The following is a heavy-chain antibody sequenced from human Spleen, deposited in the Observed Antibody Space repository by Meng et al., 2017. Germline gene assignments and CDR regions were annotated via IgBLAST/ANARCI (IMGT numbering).Heavy chain of an antibody. Sequence: QVQQWGPGLVKPSGTLSLTCVVSGGSISSSDWWTWVRQPPGKGLERIGELYRSGSTYYNSSLRSRVTISVDKSKNQFSLSLTSVTAADTAVYYCATTVRNWGQGTLVTVSS. D-gene: IGHD4-17*01. CDR2: LYRSGST. CDR3: ATTVRN. CDR1: GGSISSSDW. J-gene: IGHJ4*02. V-gene: IGHV4-4*02.